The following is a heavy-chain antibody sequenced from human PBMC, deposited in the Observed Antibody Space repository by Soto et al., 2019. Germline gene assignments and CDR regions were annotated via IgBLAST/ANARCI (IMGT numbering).Heavy chain of an antibody. V-gene: IGHV3-30-3*01. Sequence: GGSLRLSCAASGFTFSSYAMHWVRQAPGKGLEWVAVISYDGSNKYYADSVKGRFTISRDNSKNTLYLQMNSLRAGDTAVYYCARARGGSSSWAPLSMDVWGQGTTVTVSS. CDR1: GFTFSSYA. CDR2: ISYDGSNK. J-gene: IGHJ6*02. D-gene: IGHD6-13*01. CDR3: ARARGGSSSWAPLSMDV.